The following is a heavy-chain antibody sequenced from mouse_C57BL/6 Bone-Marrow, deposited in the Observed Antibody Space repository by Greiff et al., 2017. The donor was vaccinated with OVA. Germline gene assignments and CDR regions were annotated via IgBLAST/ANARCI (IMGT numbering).Heavy chain of an antibody. CDR3: ARPNYGSKYFDV. D-gene: IGHD1-1*01. J-gene: IGHJ1*03. V-gene: IGHV1-76*01. Sequence: VQLQESGAELVRPGASVKLSCKASGYTFTDYYINWVKQRPGQGLEWIARIYPGSGNTYYNGKFKGKATLTAEKSSSTAYMQLSSLTSEDSAVYFCARPNYGSKYFDVWGTGTTVTVSS. CDR1: GYTFTDYY. CDR2: IYPGSGNT.